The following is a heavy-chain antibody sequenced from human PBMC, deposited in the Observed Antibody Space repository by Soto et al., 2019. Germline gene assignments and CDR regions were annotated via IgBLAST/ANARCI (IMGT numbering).Heavy chain of an antibody. J-gene: IGHJ3*02. D-gene: IGHD5-12*01. CDR3: ASVPRGYSGYDAFDI. CDR1: GYSFTSYW. V-gene: IGHV5-51*01. CDR2: IYPGDSDT. Sequence: PGESLKISCKGSGYSFTSYWIGWVRQMPGKGLEWMGIIYPGDSDTRYSPSFQGQVTISADKSISTAYLQWSSLKASDTAMYYCASVPRGYSGYDAFDIWGQGTMVTVSS.